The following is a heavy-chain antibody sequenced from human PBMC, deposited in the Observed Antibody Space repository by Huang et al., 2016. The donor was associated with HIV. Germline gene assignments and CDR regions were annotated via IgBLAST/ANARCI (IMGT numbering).Heavy chain of an antibody. D-gene: IGHD3-22*01. V-gene: IGHV1-69*01. CDR3: ATVDYYDTSGPQRGYFDN. CDR1: GGSFRNFA. J-gene: IGHJ4*02. Sequence: QVQLVQSGAEVKKPGSSVKVSCKASGGSFRNFAIGWVRQAPGQGLEWMGGSIPTLGTANYAKKVQGRVTMIADESTSTAYMELSSLRSEDTAVYYCATVDYYDTSGPQRGYFDNWGQGTLVTVSS. CDR2: SIPTLGTA.